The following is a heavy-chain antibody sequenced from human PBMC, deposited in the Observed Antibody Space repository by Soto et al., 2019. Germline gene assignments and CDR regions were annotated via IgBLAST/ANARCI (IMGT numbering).Heavy chain of an antibody. Sequence: SETLSLTCAVSSGSISSSNWWSLVRQPPGKGLEWIGEIYHSGSTNYNPSLKSRVTISLDKSENQFSLKLNSVTAADTAVYYCARSFRGWTWGQGTLVTVSS. V-gene: IGHV4-4*02. CDR2: IYHSGST. CDR1: SGSISSSNW. CDR3: ARSFRGWT. J-gene: IGHJ5*02. D-gene: IGHD2-15*01.